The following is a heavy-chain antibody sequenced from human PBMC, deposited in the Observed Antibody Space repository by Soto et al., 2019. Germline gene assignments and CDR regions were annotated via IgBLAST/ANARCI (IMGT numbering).Heavy chain of an antibody. CDR2: IKSKTDGGTA. CDR3: TTGIYYDILTGYHNVAY. V-gene: IGHV3-15*01. CDR1: GFNLSHPW. J-gene: IGHJ4*02. D-gene: IGHD3-9*01. Sequence: GGSLRLSCVASGFNLSHPWMTWVRQAAGKGLEWVGRIKSKTDGGTADYAAPVKGRATISRDDSKNTVYLQMNSLKTEDAAVYYCTTGIYYDILTGYHNVAYWGQGALVTVSS.